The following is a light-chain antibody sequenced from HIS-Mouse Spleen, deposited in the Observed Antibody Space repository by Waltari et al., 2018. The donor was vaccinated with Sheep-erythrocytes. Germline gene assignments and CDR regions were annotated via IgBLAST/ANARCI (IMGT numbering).Light chain of an antibody. J-gene: IGKJ1*01. CDR1: QGISSA. Sequence: AIQLTQSPSSLSASVGDRVTITCRASQGISSALAWYQQKPGKAPKLLLYGATSLESGVPSRFSGSGSGTDFTLTISSLQPEDFATYYCQQFNNYPRTFGQGTKVEIK. CDR3: QQFNNYPRT. CDR2: GAT. V-gene: IGKV1D-13*01.